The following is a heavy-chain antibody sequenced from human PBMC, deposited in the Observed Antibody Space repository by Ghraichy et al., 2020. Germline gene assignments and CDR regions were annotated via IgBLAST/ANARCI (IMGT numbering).Heavy chain of an antibody. V-gene: IGHV1-18*04. CDR2: ISPYTGST. CDR3: ARHQAGNPGSSYSDAMDV. Sequence: ASVKVSCKASGYTFIVYDISWVRQAPGQGLDWMGWISPYTGSTKYVQNLQGRVTMTTDTSTRTVYLELRSLRSDDTAVYFCARHQAGNPGSSYSDAMDVWGQGTTVTVSS. CDR1: GYTFIVYD. J-gene: IGHJ6*02. D-gene: IGHD6-6*01.